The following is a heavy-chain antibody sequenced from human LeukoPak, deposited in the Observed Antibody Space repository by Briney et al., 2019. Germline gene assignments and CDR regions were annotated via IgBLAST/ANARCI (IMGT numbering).Heavy chain of an antibody. J-gene: IGHJ5*02. CDR3: ARVLDDYGDHAGWFDP. V-gene: IGHV3-7*01. Sequence: GGSLILSCAASGFTFSSYWMSWLRQAPGKGLEWVANIKQDGSEKYYVDSVKGRFTISRDNAKSSLYLQMNSLRAEDTAVYYCARVLDDYGDHAGWFDPWGQGTLVTVSS. D-gene: IGHD4-17*01. CDR2: IKQDGSEK. CDR1: GFTFSSYW.